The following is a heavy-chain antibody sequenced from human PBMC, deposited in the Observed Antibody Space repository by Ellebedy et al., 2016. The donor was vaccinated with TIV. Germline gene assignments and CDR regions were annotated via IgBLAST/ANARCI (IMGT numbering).Heavy chain of an antibody. Sequence: ASVKVSXXASGYTFTGYYMHWVRQAPGQGLEWMGWINPNSGGTNYAQKFQGRVTMTRDTSISTAYMELSRLRSDDTAVYYCARSYRGYGDYALHNWGQGTLVTVSS. CDR1: GYTFTGYY. CDR2: INPNSGGT. D-gene: IGHD4-17*01. J-gene: IGHJ4*02. V-gene: IGHV1-2*02. CDR3: ARSYRGYGDYALHN.